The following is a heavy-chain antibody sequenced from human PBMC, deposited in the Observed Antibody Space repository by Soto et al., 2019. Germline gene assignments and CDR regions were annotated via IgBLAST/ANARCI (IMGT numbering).Heavy chain of an antibody. CDR3: AKHGYDILTGVMMY. CDR2: ISYDGSNK. CDR1: GFTFSSYG. J-gene: IGHJ4*02. V-gene: IGHV3-30*18. Sequence: QVQLVESGGGVVQPGRSLRLSCAASGFTFSSYGMHWVRQAPGKGLEWVAVISYDGSNKYYADSVKGRFTISRDNSKNTLYLQMNSLRAEDTAVYYCAKHGYDILTGVMMYWGQGTLVTVSS. D-gene: IGHD3-9*01.